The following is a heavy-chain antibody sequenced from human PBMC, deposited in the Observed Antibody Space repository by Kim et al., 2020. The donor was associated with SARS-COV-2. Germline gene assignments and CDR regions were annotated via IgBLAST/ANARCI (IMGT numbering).Heavy chain of an antibody. Sequence: GGSLRLSCAASGFTFSSYAMHWVRQAPGKGLEWVAVIWYDGSNKYYADSVKGRFTISRDNSKNTLYLQMNSLRAEDTAVYYCALMTTVVSNAFDIWGQGTMVTVSS. V-gene: IGHV3-33*01. D-gene: IGHD4-17*01. CDR3: ALMTTVVSNAFDI. J-gene: IGHJ3*02. CDR1: GFTFSSYA. CDR2: IWYDGSNK.